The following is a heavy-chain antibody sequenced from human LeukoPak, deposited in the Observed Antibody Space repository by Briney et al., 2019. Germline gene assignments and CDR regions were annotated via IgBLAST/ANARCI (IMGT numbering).Heavy chain of an antibody. CDR3: ARVDYYDSSGYYYGDAFDI. D-gene: IGHD3-22*01. V-gene: IGHV1-69*04. CDR1: AVTFSSYA. Sequence: SVKVSCTASAVTFSSYAISWVRQAPGQGLEWMGRIIPILGIANYAQKFQGRVTITADKSTSTAYMELSSLRSEDTAVYYCARVDYYDSSGYYYGDAFDIWGQGTMVTVSS. J-gene: IGHJ3*02. CDR2: IIPILGIA.